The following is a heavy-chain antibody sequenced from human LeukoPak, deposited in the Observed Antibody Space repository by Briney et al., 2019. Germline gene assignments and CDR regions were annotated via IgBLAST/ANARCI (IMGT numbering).Heavy chain of an antibody. CDR1: GYTFTTYD. V-gene: IGHV1-8*01. J-gene: IGHJ4*02. D-gene: IGHD3-9*01. CDR3: ARETTIPPYYFDY. CDR2: MNPNSGNT. Sequence: GASVKVSCKASGYTFTTYDINWVRQATGQGLEWMGWMNPNSGNTGYAQKFQGRVTMTRDTSISTAYMELSSLRSEDTAVYYCARETTIPPYYFDYGAREPPVIASS.